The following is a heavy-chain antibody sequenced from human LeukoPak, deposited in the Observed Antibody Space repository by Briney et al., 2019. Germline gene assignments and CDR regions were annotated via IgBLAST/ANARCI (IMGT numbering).Heavy chain of an antibody. Sequence: PGGSLRLSCAASGFNVSNNYMSWVRQAPGKGLVWVSSIYSGGSTYYTDSVKGRFTISRDNSKNTLYLQMNSLRAEDTAVYYCARDLAGYNSFDYWGQGTLVTVSS. CDR3: ARDLAGYNSFDY. V-gene: IGHV3-66*01. J-gene: IGHJ4*02. CDR1: GFNVSNNY. CDR2: IYSGGST. D-gene: IGHD5-24*01.